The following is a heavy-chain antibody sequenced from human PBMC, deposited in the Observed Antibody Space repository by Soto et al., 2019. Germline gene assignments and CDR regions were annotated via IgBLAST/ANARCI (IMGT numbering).Heavy chain of an antibody. J-gene: IGHJ4*02. Sequence: PGGSLRLSCTASGFTFNTYAMSWVRQAPGKGLEWISAISGGGGSTYYADSVKGRFSISRDNSKNTLSLQMNTLRAEDTAVYYCARDRYWGQGTLVTVSS. CDR3: ARDRY. CDR1: GFTFNTYA. CDR2: ISGGGGST. V-gene: IGHV3-23*01. D-gene: IGHD3-9*01.